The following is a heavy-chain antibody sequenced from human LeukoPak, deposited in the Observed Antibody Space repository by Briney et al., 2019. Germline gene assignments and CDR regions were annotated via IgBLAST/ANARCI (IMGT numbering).Heavy chain of an antibody. V-gene: IGHV3-11*04. CDR2: ISAGGYPI. J-gene: IGHJ4*01. Sequence: GGSLRLSCTGSGFTFNDYYMSWVRQAPGKGLEWLSFISAGGYPIYYADSVRGRFTISRYTAKNSLYLQMNSLRVEDTAVYYCVMTAGPPTDHWGQGALVTVSS. CDR3: VMTAGPPTDH. CDR1: GFTFNDYY.